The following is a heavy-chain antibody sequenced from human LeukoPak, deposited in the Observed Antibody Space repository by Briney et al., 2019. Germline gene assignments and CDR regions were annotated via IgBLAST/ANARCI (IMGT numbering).Heavy chain of an antibody. V-gene: IGHV4-39*01. CDR1: GDSISSETYH. J-gene: IGHJ5*02. Sequence: PSETLSLTCTVSGDSISSETYHWGWIRQPPRKGLQWIGSIFCAGSTYYNPSLRSRVSISVDTSKDQFSLKLFPVTAADTAVYYCARSGWPMGGFDPWGQGILVPVSS. CDR3: ARSGWPMGGFDP. CDR2: IFCAGST. D-gene: IGHD3-10*01.